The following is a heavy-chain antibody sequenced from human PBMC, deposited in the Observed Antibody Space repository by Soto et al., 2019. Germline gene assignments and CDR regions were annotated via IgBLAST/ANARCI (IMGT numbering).Heavy chain of an antibody. CDR2: ISSSSSTI. D-gene: IGHD3-10*01. Sequence: EVQLMESGGGLVQPGGSLRLSCAASGFTFSSYSMNWVRQAPRKGLEWVSYISSSSSTIYYADSVKGRFTISRDNAKNSLYLQMNSLRAEDTAVYYCARGEGAVRGVNGRPVYYYMDVWGKGTTVTVSS. CDR3: ARGEGAVRGVNGRPVYYYMDV. V-gene: IGHV3-48*01. CDR1: GFTFSSYS. J-gene: IGHJ6*03.